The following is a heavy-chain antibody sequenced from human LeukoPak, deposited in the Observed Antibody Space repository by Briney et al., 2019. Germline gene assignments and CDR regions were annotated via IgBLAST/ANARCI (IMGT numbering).Heavy chain of an antibody. V-gene: IGHV4-34*01. CDR2: INRGGGT. D-gene: IGHD1-26*01. CDR1: GGSFSGYY. Sequence: SETLSLTCAVYGGSFSGYYWGWTRQPPGKGLEWIGEINRGGGTNYNPSLNGRVTMSLDESSNQLSLKLTSVTAADTAIYYCSRESGAFCPFGYWGQGTLVIVPS. J-gene: IGHJ4*02. CDR3: SRESGAFCPFGY.